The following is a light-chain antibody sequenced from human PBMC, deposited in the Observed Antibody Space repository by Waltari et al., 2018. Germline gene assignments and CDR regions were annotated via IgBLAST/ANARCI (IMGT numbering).Light chain of an antibody. CDR3: QQYVSLPAT. V-gene: IGKV3-20*01. Sequence: EIVSTQSPGTLSLSPGDRAILSCRARQSVSKYLAWYQQKPGQAPRLLIYGASSRATGIPDRFSGSGSGTDFSLTISRLEPEDFAVYYCQQYVSLPATFGQGTKVEIE. CDR1: QSVSKY. J-gene: IGKJ1*01. CDR2: GAS.